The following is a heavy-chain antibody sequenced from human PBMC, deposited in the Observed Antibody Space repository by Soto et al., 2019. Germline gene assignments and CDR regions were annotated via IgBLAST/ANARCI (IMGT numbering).Heavy chain of an antibody. J-gene: IGHJ6*02. CDR3: AKDVVYSRSYGMDV. D-gene: IGHD6-13*01. Sequence: GGSLRLSCAASGFTFSSYGMHWVRQAPGKGLEWVAVISYDGSNKYYADSVKGRFTISRDNSKNTLYLQMNSLRAEDTAVYYCAKDVVYSRSYGMDVWGQGTTVTVS. CDR1: GFTFSSYG. V-gene: IGHV3-30*18. CDR2: ISYDGSNK.